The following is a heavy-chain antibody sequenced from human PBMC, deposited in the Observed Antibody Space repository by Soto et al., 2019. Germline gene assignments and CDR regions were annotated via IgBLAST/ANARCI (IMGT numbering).Heavy chain of an antibody. J-gene: IGHJ4*01. V-gene: IGHV1-69*13. CDR1: GGTFSSNA. CDR2: ILPIFNTA. CDR3: ATGGRGYSSSFPRLYFEY. Sequence: SVKVSCKASGGTFSSNAISWVRQAPGQGPEWMGGILPIFNTANYAQNFQGRVTITADESTSTSYMELTSLKSEDTAIYYCATGGRGYSSSFPRLYFEYWGHGTLVTVSS. D-gene: IGHD5-18*01.